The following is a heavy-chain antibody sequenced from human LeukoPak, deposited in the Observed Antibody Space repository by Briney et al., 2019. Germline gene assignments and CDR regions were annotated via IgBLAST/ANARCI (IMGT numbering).Heavy chain of an antibody. CDR3: ARDIVVVVAARYAFDI. Sequence: GASVKVSCKASGYTFTGNYIHWVRQAPGQGLEWVGWINPNNGGTYYGQKFQGRVTMTRDTSIRAAYMDLSSLISEDTAVYYCARDIVVVVAARYAFDIWGQGTMVTVSS. V-gene: IGHV1-2*02. CDR2: INPNNGGT. CDR1: GYTFTGNY. J-gene: IGHJ3*02. D-gene: IGHD2-15*01.